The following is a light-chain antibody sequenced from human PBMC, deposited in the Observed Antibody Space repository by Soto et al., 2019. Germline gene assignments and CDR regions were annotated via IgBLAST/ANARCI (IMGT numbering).Light chain of an antibody. CDR2: EVT. J-gene: IGLJ1*01. CDR1: SSDVGKYDR. V-gene: IGLV2-18*02. CDR3: SSYTSTSRYV. Sequence: QSVLTQPPSVSGSPLQSVTISCTGTSSDVGKYDRVSWYQQPPGTAPKLIIYEVTNRPSGVPARFSGSKSGNTASLTISGLQAEDEADYYCSSYTSTSRYVFGAGTKV.